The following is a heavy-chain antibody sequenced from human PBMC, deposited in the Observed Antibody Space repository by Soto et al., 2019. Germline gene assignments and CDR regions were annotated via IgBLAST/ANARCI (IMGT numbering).Heavy chain of an antibody. D-gene: IGHD2-21*02. J-gene: IGHJ5*02. CDR1: GGSVSGGSFY. V-gene: IGHV4-61*01. CDR3: ARAPVVTGMFDP. Sequence: QVQLQESGPGLVKPSETLSLTCTVSGGSVSGGSFYWTWIRQPPGKALEWIGYVYYSGKTNYSSSLKSRVTMSVETSQKQVCVKVTSVTAAGTAVYYCARAPVVTGMFDPWGQGTLVTVS. CDR2: VYYSGKT.